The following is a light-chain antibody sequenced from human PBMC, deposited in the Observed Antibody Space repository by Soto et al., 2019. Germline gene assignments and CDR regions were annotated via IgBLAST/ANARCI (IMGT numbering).Light chain of an antibody. J-gene: IGKJ5*01. CDR3: QQYQNLPLT. CDR1: LDIVNF. CDR2: DAS. V-gene: IGKV1-33*01. Sequence: DIQMTQSPSSLSASVGDRDTITCQASLDIVNFLNWNQQKPGKAPKLLISDASNLETGVASRFSGSGSGTDFTFTISSLQTEDIATYSCQQYQNLPLTFGQGTRLEIK.